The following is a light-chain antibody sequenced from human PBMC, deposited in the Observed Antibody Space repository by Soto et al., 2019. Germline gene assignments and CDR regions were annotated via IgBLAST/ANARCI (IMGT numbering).Light chain of an antibody. CDR3: TSYAAGKNVL. CDR2: EVT. Sequence: QSALTQPPSASGSPGQSVTISCTGTSSDVGNYNYVSWYQQHPGKAPKLIIYEVTKRTSGVPDRFSGSKSGNTASLTVSGLLADDQADYYCTSYAAGKNVLFGGGTKLTVL. J-gene: IGLJ2*01. V-gene: IGLV2-8*01. CDR1: SSDVGNYNY.